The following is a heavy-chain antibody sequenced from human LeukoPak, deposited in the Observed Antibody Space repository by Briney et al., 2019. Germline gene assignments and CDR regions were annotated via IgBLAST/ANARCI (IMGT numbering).Heavy chain of an antibody. V-gene: IGHV1-2*06. CDR2: INPNSGGT. J-gene: IGHJ4*02. D-gene: IGHD6-19*01. Sequence: APVKVSCKASGYTFTGYYMHWVRQAPGQGLEWMGRINPNSGGTNYVQKFQGRVTMTRDTSISTAYMELSRLRSDDTAVYYCARAQYAVAGDYWGQGTLVTVSS. CDR1: GYTFTGYY. CDR3: ARAQYAVAGDY.